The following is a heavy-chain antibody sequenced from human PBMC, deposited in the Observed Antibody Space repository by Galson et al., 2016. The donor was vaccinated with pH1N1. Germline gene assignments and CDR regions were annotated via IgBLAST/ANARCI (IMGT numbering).Heavy chain of an antibody. CDR3: ARGGYWVY. D-gene: IGHD3-22*01. CDR1: GYTFTTQY. J-gene: IGHJ4*02. V-gene: IGHV1-46*01. CDR2: IDPSGGST. Sequence: SVKVSCKASGYTFTTQYVNWVRQAPGQGLEWLGVIDPSGGSTTYAQKFQGRVTVTVDTSTSTVYMELSSLRSDDTAVYYCARGGYWVYWGQGTLVTVSS.